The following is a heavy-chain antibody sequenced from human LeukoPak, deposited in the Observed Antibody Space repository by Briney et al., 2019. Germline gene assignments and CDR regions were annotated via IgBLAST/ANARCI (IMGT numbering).Heavy chain of an antibody. CDR1: GFTFSSYG. V-gene: IGHV3-7*01. CDR2: IKQDGSEK. J-gene: IGHJ4*02. CDR3: AREPPGVLLAI. Sequence: GSLRLSCAASGFTFSSYGMHWVRQAPGKGLEWVANIKQDGSEKYYVDSVKGRFTISRDNAKNSLYLQMNSLRAEDTAVYYCAREPPGVLLAIWGQGTLVTVSS. D-gene: IGHD4/OR15-4a*01.